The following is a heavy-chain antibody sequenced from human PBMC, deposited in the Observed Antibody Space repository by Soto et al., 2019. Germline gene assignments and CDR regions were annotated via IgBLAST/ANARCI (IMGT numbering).Heavy chain of an antibody. D-gene: IGHD3-22*01. J-gene: IGHJ4*02. V-gene: IGHV4-34*01. CDR3: ARHDYYDNSGYSTGYFDY. Sequence: PSETLSLTCAVYGGSFSGYYWSWIRQPPGKGLEWIGEINHSGSTNYNPSLKSRVTISVDTSKNQFSLKLSSVTAADTAVYYCARHDYYDNSGYSTGYFDYWGQGTLVTAPQ. CDR2: INHSGST. CDR1: GGSFSGYY.